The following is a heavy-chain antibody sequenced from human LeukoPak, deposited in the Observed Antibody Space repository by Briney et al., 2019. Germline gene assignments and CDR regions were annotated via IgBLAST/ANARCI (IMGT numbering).Heavy chain of an antibody. CDR1: GGSISSSSYY. V-gene: IGHV4-39*01. J-gene: IGHJ4*02. D-gene: IGHD3-3*01. Sequence: SETLSLTCIVSGGSISSSSYYWGWIRQPPGKGLEWIGSIYYSGSTYYNPSLKSRVTISVDTSKSQFSLKLSSVTAADTAVYYCARHGVRGLWSGYYMGDNFDYWGQGTLVTVSS. CDR3: ARHGVRGLWSGYYMGDNFDY. CDR2: IYYSGST.